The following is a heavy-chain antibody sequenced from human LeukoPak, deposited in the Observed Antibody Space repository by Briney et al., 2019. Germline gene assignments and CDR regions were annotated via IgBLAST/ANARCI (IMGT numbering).Heavy chain of an antibody. CDR3: ARDPVTMIVADDY. CDR2: INAGNGNT. CDR1: GYTFTSYG. Sequence: ASVTVSCKASGYTFTSYGISWVRQAPGQRLEWMGWINAGNGNTKYSQKFQGRVTITRDTSASTAYMELSSLRSEDTAVYYCARDPVTMIVADDYWGQGTLVTVSS. J-gene: IGHJ4*02. D-gene: IGHD3-22*01. V-gene: IGHV1-3*01.